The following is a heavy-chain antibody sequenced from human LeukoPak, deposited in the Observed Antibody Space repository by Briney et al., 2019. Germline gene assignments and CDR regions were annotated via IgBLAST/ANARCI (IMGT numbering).Heavy chain of an antibody. J-gene: IGHJ4*02. CDR1: GYSFTSYW. D-gene: IGHD5-12*01. CDR2: IYPGESDT. CDR3: ARPSYTGYDPFDY. Sequence: GGALQISWKGSGYSFTSYWIGWVRQVPGKGLEGMGIIYPGESDTRCSPSFQGQVTISADKSISTAYLQWSSLKASDTAMYYCARPSYTGYDPFDYWGQGTLVTVSS. V-gene: IGHV5-51*01.